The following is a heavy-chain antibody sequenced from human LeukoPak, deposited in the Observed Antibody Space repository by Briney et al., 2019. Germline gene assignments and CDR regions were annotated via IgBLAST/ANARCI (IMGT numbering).Heavy chain of an antibody. J-gene: IGHJ4*02. CDR3: AKTRGSLWSGFDY. D-gene: IGHD3-10*01. CDR2: IWYDGSND. Sequence: GGSLRLSCAASGFTFSTYGMHWVRQAPGKGLEWLALIWYDGSNDNYAESVKGRFTISRDYSKNTLYLQMNSLRAEDTAVYYCAKTRGSLWSGFDYWGQGALVTVSS. CDR1: GFTFSTYG. V-gene: IGHV3-33*06.